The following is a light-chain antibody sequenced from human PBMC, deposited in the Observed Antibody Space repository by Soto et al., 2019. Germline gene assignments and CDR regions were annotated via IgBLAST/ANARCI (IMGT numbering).Light chain of an antibody. V-gene: IGKV3-15*01. CDR3: HQYNDGPGGT. J-gene: IGKJ1*01. CDR2: GAT. CDR1: QSVSTN. Sequence: DIVMTQSPATLSVSPGERATLSCRASQSVSTNLAWYQQKPGQAPRLLILGATTRATGIPVRFSGSGSGRQFTRIINSLQSEDLAVYHCHQYNDGPGGTFGQGTKVEFK.